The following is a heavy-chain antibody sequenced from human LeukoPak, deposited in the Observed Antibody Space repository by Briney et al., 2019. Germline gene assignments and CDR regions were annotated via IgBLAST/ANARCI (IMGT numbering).Heavy chain of an antibody. V-gene: IGHV2-70*04. J-gene: IGHJ3*02. D-gene: IGHD3-10*01. CDR1: GFSLSTSGMR. CDR2: TDRDDDK. CDR3: ARTDGGTAFDI. Sequence: SGPALVKPTQTLTLTCTFSGFSLSTSGMRVSWIRQPPGQALEWLARTDRDDDKFYSTSLKTRLTTSKDTSKNQVVLTMTNMDPVDTATYYCARTDGGTAFDIWGQGTMVTVSS.